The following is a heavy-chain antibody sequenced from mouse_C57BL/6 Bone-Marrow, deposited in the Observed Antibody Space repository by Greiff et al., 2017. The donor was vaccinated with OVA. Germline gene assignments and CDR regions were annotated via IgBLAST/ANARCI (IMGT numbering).Heavy chain of an antibody. CDR3: ARRGYSGSSPSYWYFDV. CDR2: ISYSGST. V-gene: IGHV3-8*01. D-gene: IGHD1-1*01. CDR1: GYSITSDY. J-gene: IGHJ1*03. Sequence: EVKLMESGPGLAKPSQTLSLTCSVTGYSITSDYWNWIRKFPGNKLEYMGYISYSGSTNYNPSPKSRISITRDTSKNQYYLQLNSVTTEDTATYYCARRGYSGSSPSYWYFDVWGTGTTVTVSS.